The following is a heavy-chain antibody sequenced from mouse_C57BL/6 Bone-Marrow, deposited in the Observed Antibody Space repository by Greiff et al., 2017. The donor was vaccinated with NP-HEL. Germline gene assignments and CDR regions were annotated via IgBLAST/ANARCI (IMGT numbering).Heavy chain of an antibody. CDR2: IDPENGDT. CDR3: TTGECLPYYFDY. Sequence: VQLQQSGAELVRPGASVKLSCTASGFNIKDDYMHWVKQRPEQGLEWIGWIDPENGDTEYASKFQGKATITADTSSNPAYLQLSSLTSEDTAVYYCTTGECLPYYFDYWGQGTTLTVSS. V-gene: IGHV14-4*01. J-gene: IGHJ2*01. CDR1: GFNIKDDY.